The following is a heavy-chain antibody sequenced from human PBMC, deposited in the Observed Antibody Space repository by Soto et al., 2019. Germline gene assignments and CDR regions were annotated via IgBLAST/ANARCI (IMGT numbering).Heavy chain of an antibody. J-gene: IGHJ4*02. CDR2: IYYSGST. D-gene: IGHD6-19*01. Sequence: NPSETLSLTCTVSGGSISSYYWSWIRQPPGKGLEWIGYIYYSGSTNYNPSLKSRVTISVDTSKNQFSLKLSSVTAADTAVYYCARDREAVALDYWGQGTLVTVS. CDR3: ARDREAVALDY. V-gene: IGHV4-59*01. CDR1: GGSISSYY.